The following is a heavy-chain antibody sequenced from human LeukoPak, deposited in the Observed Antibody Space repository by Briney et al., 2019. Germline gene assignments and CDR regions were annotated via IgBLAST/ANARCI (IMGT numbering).Heavy chain of an antibody. CDR2: INWNGGST. V-gene: IGHV3-20*04. Sequence: GGSLRLSCAASGFTFDDYGMSWVRHAPGKGLEWVSGINWNGGSTGYADSVKGRFAISRDNAKNSLCLQMNSLRAEDTALYYCARVLGYCSGGSCYSNYFDYWGQGTLVTVSS. J-gene: IGHJ4*02. D-gene: IGHD2-15*01. CDR1: GFTFDDYG. CDR3: ARVLGYCSGGSCYSNYFDY.